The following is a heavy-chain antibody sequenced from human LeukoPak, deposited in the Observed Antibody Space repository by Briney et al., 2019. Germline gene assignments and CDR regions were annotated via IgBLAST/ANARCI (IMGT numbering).Heavy chain of an antibody. Sequence: SETLSLTCTVSGGSISHYYWSWIRQPAGKGLEWIGRIYTSGSTRYNPSLKSRVTMSVDTAKNQFSLKLSSVTAADTAVYYCASTLEYGDWLDPWGQGTPVTVSS. CDR3: ASTLEYGDWLDP. J-gene: IGHJ5*02. V-gene: IGHV4-4*07. CDR1: GGSISHYY. D-gene: IGHD1-1*01. CDR2: IYTSGST.